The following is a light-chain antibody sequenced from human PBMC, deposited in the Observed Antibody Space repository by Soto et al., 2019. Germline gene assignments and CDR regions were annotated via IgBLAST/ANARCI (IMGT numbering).Light chain of an antibody. V-gene: IGLV1-40*01. CDR3: QSNDSSLINYV. CDR2: GSS. CDR1: TSNIGADYD. Sequence: QSVLTQPPSVSGAPGQRVTISCTGSTSNIGADYDVHWCQQLPGTAPKLLIYGSSDRPSGVPDRFSGSKSGTSASLAITGLQAEDEADYYCQSNDSSLINYVFGTGTKVTVL. J-gene: IGLJ1*01.